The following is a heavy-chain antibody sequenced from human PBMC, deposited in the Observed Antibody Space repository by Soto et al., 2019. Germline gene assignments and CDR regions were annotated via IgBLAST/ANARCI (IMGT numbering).Heavy chain of an antibody. V-gene: IGHV1-18*01. CDR1: GYTFINYG. CDR2: ISPYDDDT. CDR3: ARGGSDSYGYRHDAFDI. D-gene: IGHD5-18*01. Sequence: ASVKVSCKTSGYTFINYGISWVRQAPGQGPEWMGWISPYDDDTKYSQKFQGRVTITRDTSASTAYMELSSLRSEDTAVYYCARGGSDSYGYRHDAFDIWGQGTMVTVSS. J-gene: IGHJ3*02.